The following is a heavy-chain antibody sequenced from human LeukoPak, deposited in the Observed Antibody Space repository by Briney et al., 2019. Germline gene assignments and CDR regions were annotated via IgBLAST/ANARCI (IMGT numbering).Heavy chain of an antibody. CDR3: ASSEYNYAGAFDI. Sequence: SETLSLTCAVYGGSFSGYYWSWVRQLPGKGLEWVGEINHSGSTNYNPSLKSRVTISVDTSKNQFSLKLSSVTAADTAVYYCASSEYNYAGAFDIWGQGTMVTVSS. V-gene: IGHV4-34*01. CDR1: GGSFSGYY. J-gene: IGHJ3*02. CDR2: INHSGST. D-gene: IGHD5-18*01.